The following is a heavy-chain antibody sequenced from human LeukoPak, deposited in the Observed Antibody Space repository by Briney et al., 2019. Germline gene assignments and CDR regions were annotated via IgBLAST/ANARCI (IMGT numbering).Heavy chain of an antibody. Sequence: GVLRLSCTASGFTFSSYTMTWVRQAPGKGLKWVSTITTGDGNTYYADSVKGRFTVSRDDSKNTLYLQMSSLRAEDTAVYYCAKDGGLWVSAHWGDSWGRGTLVTVSS. CDR2: ITTGDGNT. CDR1: GFTFSSYT. D-gene: IGHD7-27*01. V-gene: IGHV3-23*01. CDR3: AKDGGLWVSAHWGDS. J-gene: IGHJ4*02.